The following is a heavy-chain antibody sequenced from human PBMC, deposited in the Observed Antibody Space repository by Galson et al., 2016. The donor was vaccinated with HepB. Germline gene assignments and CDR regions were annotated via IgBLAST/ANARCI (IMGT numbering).Heavy chain of an antibody. V-gene: IGHV1-46*01. CDR1: GYSFTSYY. D-gene: IGHD2-15*01. CDR2: INPSGGST. CDR3: ARERQEFVVAVVAAQANPDDWYFDL. Sequence: SVKVSCKASGYSFTSYYMHWVRQAPGQGLEWMGIINPSGGSTSYAQKFQGRVTMTRDTSTRTVSMELFSLRSDDTAVYYCARERQEFVVAVVAAQANPDDWYFDLWGRGTLVTVSS. J-gene: IGHJ2*01.